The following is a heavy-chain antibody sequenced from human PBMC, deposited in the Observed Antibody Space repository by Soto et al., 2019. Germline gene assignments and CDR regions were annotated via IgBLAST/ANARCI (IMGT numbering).Heavy chain of an antibody. CDR1: GFTFSSYW. J-gene: IGHJ6*02. CDR2: INSDGSST. Sequence: PGGSLRLSCAASGFTFSSYWMHWVRQAPGKGLVWVSRINSDGSSTSYADSVKGRFTISRDNAKNTLYLQMNSLRAEDTAVYYCARGHRTVTLYYYYYYGMDVWGQGTTVTVSS. D-gene: IGHD4-17*01. CDR3: ARGHRTVTLYYYYYYGMDV. V-gene: IGHV3-74*01.